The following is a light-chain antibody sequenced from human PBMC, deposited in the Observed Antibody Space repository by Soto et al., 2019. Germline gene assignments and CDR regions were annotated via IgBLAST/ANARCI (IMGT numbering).Light chain of an antibody. CDR3: QSYDSSLSGSG. J-gene: IGLJ1*01. CDR2: GNN. V-gene: IGLV1-40*01. Sequence: QSVLTQPPSLSGAPGQRVTISCTGSSSNIGAGFDVHWYQQLPGTAPKLLIYGNNNRPSGVPDRFSGSKSGTSASLAITGLQAEDEADYYCQSYDSSLSGSGFGTGTKVTVL. CDR1: SSNIGAGFD.